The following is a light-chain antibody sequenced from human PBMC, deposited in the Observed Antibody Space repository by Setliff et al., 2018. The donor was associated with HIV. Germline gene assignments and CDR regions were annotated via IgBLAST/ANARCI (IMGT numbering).Light chain of an antibody. V-gene: IGLV2-14*01. J-gene: IGLJ1*01. CDR1: SSDVGGYNY. Sequence: LTQPASVSGSPGQSITISCTGTSSDVGGYNYVSWYQRHPGKAPKLMIYDVSKWPSGVSNRFSGSKSGNTASLTISGLQTEDEADYYCSSYTSSSTYVFGTGTKVTVL. CDR3: SSYTSSSTYV. CDR2: DVS.